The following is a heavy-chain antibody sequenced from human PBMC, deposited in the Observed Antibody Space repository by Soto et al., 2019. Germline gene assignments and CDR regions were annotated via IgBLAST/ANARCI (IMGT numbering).Heavy chain of an antibody. V-gene: IGHV1-69*01. Sequence: GXSVKVSCTASGGTFISYASIWVRQAPGQGLEWMGGIIPIFGTANYAQKFQGRVTITADESTSTAYMELSSLRSEDTAVYYCTAMVDISSGMDVWGQGTKVTVSS. CDR3: TAMVDISSGMDV. D-gene: IGHD5-18*01. J-gene: IGHJ6*02. CDR1: GGTFISYA. CDR2: IIPIFGTA.